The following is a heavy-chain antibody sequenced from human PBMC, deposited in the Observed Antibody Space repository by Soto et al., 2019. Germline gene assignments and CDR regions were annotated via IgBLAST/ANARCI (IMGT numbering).Heavy chain of an antibody. V-gene: IGHV1-18*01. CDR3: ARDEVGAPIDF. CDR1: GYHFNTRG. Sequence: ASVKVSCKASGYHFNTRGNSWLRQGPGQGLEWMGWISAYSGDTNYAQKFQGRLTMTTDTSTSTAYMELRRLGSDDSAFYFCARDEVGAPIDFWGQGTLVTVSS. CDR2: ISAYSGDT. D-gene: IGHD1-26*01. J-gene: IGHJ4*02.